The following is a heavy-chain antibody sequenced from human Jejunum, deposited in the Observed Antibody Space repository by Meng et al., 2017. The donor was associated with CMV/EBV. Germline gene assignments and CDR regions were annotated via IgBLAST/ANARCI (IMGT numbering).Heavy chain of an antibody. CDR1: GFHFDAYA. V-gene: IGHV3-9*01. CDR2: ISWNSDVI. J-gene: IGHJ3*02. D-gene: IGHD1-26*01. Sequence: FGFHFDAYAMHWVRQAPGKGLEWVSDISWNSDVIGYADSVKGRFTISRDNAKNSLYLQMNSLRPEDTALYYCAKDILYHTGSFEIWGQGTRVTVSS. CDR3: AKDILYHTGSFEI.